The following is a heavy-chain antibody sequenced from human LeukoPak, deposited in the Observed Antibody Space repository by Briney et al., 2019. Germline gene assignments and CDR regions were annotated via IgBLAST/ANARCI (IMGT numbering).Heavy chain of an antibody. CDR2: ISGSGGNT. J-gene: IGHJ5*02. D-gene: IGHD1-7*01. CDR1: GFTFSSYA. Sequence: GGSLRLSCAASGFTFSSYAMSWVRQAPGKGLEWVSAISGSGGNTYYADSVKGRFTISRDNSKNTLYLQMNSLRAEDTAVYYCAKDELYTNWFDPWGQGTLVTVSS. CDR3: AKDELYTNWFDP. V-gene: IGHV3-23*01.